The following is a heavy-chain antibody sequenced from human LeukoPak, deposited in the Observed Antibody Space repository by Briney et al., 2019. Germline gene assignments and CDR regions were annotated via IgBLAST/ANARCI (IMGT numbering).Heavy chain of an antibody. D-gene: IGHD6-19*01. CDR1: GFTFSSYW. V-gene: IGHV3-7*01. J-gene: IGHJ6*03. Sequence: PGGSLRLSCVASGFTFSSYWMSWVRQAPGKGLEWVANIKKDGSEKYYVDSVKGRFTISRDNAKNSLYLQMNSLRAEDTAVYYCARVAVAGYYYYYYYMDVWGKGTTVTVSS. CDR3: ARVAVAGYYYYYYYMDV. CDR2: IKKDGSEK.